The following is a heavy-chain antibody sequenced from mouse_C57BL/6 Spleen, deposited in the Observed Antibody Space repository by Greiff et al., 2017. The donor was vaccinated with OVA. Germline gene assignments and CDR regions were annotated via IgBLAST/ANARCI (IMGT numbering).Heavy chain of an antibody. CDR1: GYTFTDYY. CDR3: ARANWDY. CDR2: INPNNGGT. Sequence: VQLQQSGPELVKPGASVKISCKASGYTFTDYYMNWVKQSHGKSLEWIGDINPNNGGTSYNQKFKGKATLTVVKSSSTAYMELRSLTSEDSAVYYCARANWDYWGQGTTLTVSS. J-gene: IGHJ2*01. D-gene: IGHD4-1*01. V-gene: IGHV1-26*01.